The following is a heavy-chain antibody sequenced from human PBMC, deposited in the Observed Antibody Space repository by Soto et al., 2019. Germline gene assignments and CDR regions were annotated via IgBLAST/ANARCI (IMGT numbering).Heavy chain of an antibody. D-gene: IGHD6-6*01. CDR1: GFAFSSYA. J-gene: IGHJ6*02. CDR2: ISGSGGST. CDR3: ANIAARLYYYCGMDV. Sequence: GGSLRLSCAASGFAFSSYAMSWVRQAPGKGLEWVSAISGSGGSTYYADSVKGRFTISRDNSKNTLYLQMNSLRAEDTAVYYCANIAARLYYYCGMDVWGQGNTVTVSS. V-gene: IGHV3-23*01.